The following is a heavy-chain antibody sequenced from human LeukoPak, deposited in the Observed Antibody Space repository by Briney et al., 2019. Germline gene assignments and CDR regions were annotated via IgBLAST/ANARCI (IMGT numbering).Heavy chain of an antibody. CDR1: GFTVSSNY. D-gene: IGHD2/OR15-2a*01. Sequence: GGSLRLSCAASGFTVSSNYMSWVRQAPGKGLEWVSVIYSGGRTYYADSVKGRFTISRDNSKNTLYLQMNSLRAEDTAVYYCARARILQIGPFDYWGQGTLVTVSS. CDR2: IYSGGRT. V-gene: IGHV3-53*01. CDR3: ARARILQIGPFDY. J-gene: IGHJ4*02.